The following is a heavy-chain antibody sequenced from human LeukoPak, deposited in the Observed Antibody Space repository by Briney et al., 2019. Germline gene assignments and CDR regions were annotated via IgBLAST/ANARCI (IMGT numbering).Heavy chain of an antibody. J-gene: IGHJ4*02. D-gene: IGHD6-13*01. CDR3: ARGLPSSSWYPFSDDY. Sequence: PGGSLRLSCAASGFTFSSYGMHWVRQAPGKGLEWVANIKQDGSEKYYVDSVKGRFTISRDNAKNSLYLQMNSLRAEDTAVYYCARGLPSSSWYPFSDDYWGQGTLVTVSS. CDR2: IKQDGSEK. CDR1: GFTFSSYG. V-gene: IGHV3-7*01.